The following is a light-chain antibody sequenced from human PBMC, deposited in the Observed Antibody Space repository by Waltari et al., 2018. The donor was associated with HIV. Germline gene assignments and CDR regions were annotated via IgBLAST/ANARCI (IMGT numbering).Light chain of an antibody. J-gene: IGLJ2*01. CDR2: NTN. CDR3: ASWDDILSSVI. CDR1: RTNIGSNF. Sequence: QSVLTQPHSASGTPGQRVTISCSGGRTNIGSNFVYWYHQLPGTAPKLLSPNTNQRPSGVPYLFAGSKSGSSASLTISGLRSEDEAVYYCASWDDILSSVIFGGGTKVTVL. V-gene: IGLV1-47*02.